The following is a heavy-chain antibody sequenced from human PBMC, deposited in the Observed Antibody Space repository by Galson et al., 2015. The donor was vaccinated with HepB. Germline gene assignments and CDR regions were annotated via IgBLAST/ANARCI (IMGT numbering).Heavy chain of an antibody. CDR1: GFTFSTYA. CDR3: ARDHDWAIDI. D-gene: IGHD2-21*01. V-gene: IGHV3-48*02. Sequence: SLRLSCAASGFTFSTYAMNWVRQAPGKGLESISYIRAGSSIISYADSVEGRFTISRDDARSSLYLEMNSLRDEDTAVYYCARDHDWAIDIWGQGTLVTVSP. CDR2: IRAGSSII. J-gene: IGHJ3*02.